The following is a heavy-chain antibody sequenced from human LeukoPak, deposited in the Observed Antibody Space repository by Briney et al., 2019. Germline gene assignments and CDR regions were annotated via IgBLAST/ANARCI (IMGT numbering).Heavy chain of an antibody. CDR2: IYYSGST. CDR3: ARGSNYYGSGTGWFDP. J-gene: IGHJ5*02. D-gene: IGHD3-10*01. CDR1: GGSISSGGYS. Sequence: SETLSLTCAVSGGSISSGGYSWSWIRQPPGKGLEWIGYIYYSGSTYYNPSLKSRVTISVDTSKNQLSLKLSSVTAADTAVYYCARGSNYYGSGTGWFDPWGQGTLVTVSS. V-gene: IGHV4-30-4*07.